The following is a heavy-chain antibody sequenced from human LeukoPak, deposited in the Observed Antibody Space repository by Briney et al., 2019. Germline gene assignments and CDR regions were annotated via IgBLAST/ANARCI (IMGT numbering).Heavy chain of an antibody. Sequence: GESLKISCKVSGNSFTTYWIGWVRQMPGKGLEWMGIIYPGDSDTRYSPSFQGQVTISADKSISTAYLQWSSLKASDTAMYYCGSGDYLYYFDYWGQGTLVTVSS. J-gene: IGHJ4*02. CDR3: GSGDYLYYFDY. CDR1: GNSFTTYW. D-gene: IGHD4-17*01. CDR2: IYPGDSDT. V-gene: IGHV5-51*01.